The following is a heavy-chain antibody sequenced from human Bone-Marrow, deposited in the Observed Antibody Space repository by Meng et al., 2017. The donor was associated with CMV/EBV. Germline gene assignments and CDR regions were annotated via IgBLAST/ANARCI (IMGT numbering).Heavy chain of an antibody. CDR3: ARDPGGGKWYSSSWHGGYFDY. CDR2: IYYSGST. J-gene: IGHJ4*02. CDR1: GGSISSYY. Sequence: SETLSLTCTVSGGSISSYYWSWIRQPPGKGLEWIGSIYYSGSTYYNPSLKSRVTISVDTSKNQFSLKLSSVTAADTAVYYCARDPGGGKWYSSSWHGGYFDYWGQGTLVTVSS. V-gene: IGHV4-59*12. D-gene: IGHD6-13*01.